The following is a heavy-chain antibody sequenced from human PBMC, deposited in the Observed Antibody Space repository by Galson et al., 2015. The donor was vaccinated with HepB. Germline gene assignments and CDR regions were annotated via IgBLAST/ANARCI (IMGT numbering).Heavy chain of an antibody. V-gene: IGHV3-30*02. CDR3: AKGTYYYDSSGYYLIDY. J-gene: IGHJ4*02. CDR2: IRYDGSNK. CDR1: GFTFSSYG. Sequence: SLRLSCAASGFTFSSYGMHWVRQAPGKGLEWVAFIRYDGSNKYYADSVKGRFTISRDNSKNTLYLQMNSLRAEDTAVYYCAKGTYYYDSSGYYLIDYWGQGTLVTVSS. D-gene: IGHD3-22*01.